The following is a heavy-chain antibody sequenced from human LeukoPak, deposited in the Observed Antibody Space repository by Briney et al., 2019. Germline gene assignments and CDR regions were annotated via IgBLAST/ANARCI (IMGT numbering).Heavy chain of an antibody. CDR1: GGTFSSYA. D-gene: IGHD3-10*01. CDR2: IIPIFGTA. CDR3: ASPRYYYGSGSYYSNFDY. J-gene: IGHJ4*02. Sequence: ASVKVSCKASGGTFSSYAISWVRQAPGQGLEWMGGIIPIFGTANYAQKFQGRATITTDESTSTAYMELSSLRSEDTAVYYCASPRYYYGSGSYYSNFDYWGQGTLVTVSS. V-gene: IGHV1-69*05.